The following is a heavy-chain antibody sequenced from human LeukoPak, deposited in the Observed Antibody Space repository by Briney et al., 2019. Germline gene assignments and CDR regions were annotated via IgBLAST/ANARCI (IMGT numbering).Heavy chain of an antibody. CDR1: GGSISTYY. D-gene: IGHD2-15*01. J-gene: IGHJ4*02. V-gene: IGHV4-59*01. Sequence: KPSETPSPTRPVSGGSISTYYWGWIRQPPREGFEWIGYIYYSGSTNNNPSLKSRVTISVDTSKNQFSLKLSSVTAADTAVYYCARSYSPRSFDYWGQGTLVTVSS. CDR3: ARSYSPRSFDY. CDR2: IYYSGST.